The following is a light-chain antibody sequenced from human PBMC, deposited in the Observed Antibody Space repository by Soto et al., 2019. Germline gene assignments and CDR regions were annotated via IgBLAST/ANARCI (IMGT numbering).Light chain of an antibody. CDR1: QSGFSSY. CDR2: GAS. CDR3: HQYGNSPWT. Sequence: EIVLTQSPATLSLSPGEGATLSCRASQSGFSSYLAWFQQRPDQAPRLLIYGASTRATGIPDRFSGSGSGTDFTLTISRLEPEDFAVYYCHQYGNSPWTLGQGTKVEIE. J-gene: IGKJ1*01. V-gene: IGKV3-20*01.